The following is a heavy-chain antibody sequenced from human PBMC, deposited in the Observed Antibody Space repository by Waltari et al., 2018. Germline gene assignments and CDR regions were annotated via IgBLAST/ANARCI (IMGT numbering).Heavy chain of an antibody. J-gene: IGHJ4*02. CDR3: ARAPYGAPVGLFDY. Sequence: QVQLQESGPGLVKPSGTLSLTCAVSGGSISSSNWWSWVRKPPGKGLEWIGEIYHSGSTNYNPSLKRRVTISVDKSKNQFSLKLSSVTAADTAVYYCARAPYGAPVGLFDYWGQGTLVTVSS. V-gene: IGHV4-4*02. CDR1: GGSISSSNW. CDR2: IYHSGST. D-gene: IGHD4-17*01.